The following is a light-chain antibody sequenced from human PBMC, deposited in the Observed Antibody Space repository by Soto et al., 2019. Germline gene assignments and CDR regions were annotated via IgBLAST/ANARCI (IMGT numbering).Light chain of an antibody. J-gene: IGLJ1*01. Sequence: QSVLTQPASVSGSPGQSITISCTGTSFDVGAYNNVSWYQQHPGKAPKLMIYEVSNRPSGVSNRFSGSKSGNTASLTISGLQAEDEADYYCSSYTSSSTYVFGTGTKVTAL. CDR2: EVS. V-gene: IGLV2-14*01. CDR3: SSYTSSSTYV. CDR1: SFDVGAYNN.